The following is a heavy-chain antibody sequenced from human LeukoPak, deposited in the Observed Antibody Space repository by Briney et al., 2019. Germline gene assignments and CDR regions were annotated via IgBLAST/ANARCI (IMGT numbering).Heavy chain of an antibody. CDR3: ARAYDSSGYYSWFDP. D-gene: IGHD3-22*01. CDR2: INAGNGNT. CDR1: GYTFTSYA. V-gene: IGHV1-3*01. Sequence: ASVKVSCKASGYTFTSYAMHWVRQAPGQRLEWMGWINAGNGNTKYSQKFQGRVTITRDTSASTAYMELSSLRSEDTAVYYCARAYDSSGYYSWFDPWGQGTLDTVSS. J-gene: IGHJ5*02.